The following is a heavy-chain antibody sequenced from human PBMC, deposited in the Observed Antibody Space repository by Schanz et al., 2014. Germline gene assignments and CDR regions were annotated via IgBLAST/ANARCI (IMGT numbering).Heavy chain of an antibody. CDR3: ARDFDDRRGYGSGYCLGDCMDV. CDR2: ISYDGSNK. D-gene: IGHD3-10*01. Sequence: QVQLVESGGGVVQPGRSLRLSCAAYGFTLSSYAMHWVRQAPGKGLEWVAVISYDGSNKYYADSVKGRFTISRDNSKNSLYLQMNTLRAEDTAVYYCARDFDDRRGYGSGYCLGDCMDVWGQGTTVTDSS. CDR1: GFTLSSYA. V-gene: IGHV3-30-3*01. J-gene: IGHJ6*02.